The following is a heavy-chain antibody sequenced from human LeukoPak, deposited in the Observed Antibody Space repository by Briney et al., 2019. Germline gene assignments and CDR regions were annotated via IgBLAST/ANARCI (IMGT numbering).Heavy chain of an antibody. V-gene: IGHV3-48*04. CDR3: ARKRSQWLVLLDAFDI. CDR1: GFTFSSYS. J-gene: IGHJ3*02. Sequence: GGSLRLSCAASGFTFSSYSMNWVRQAPGKGLEWVSYISSSSSTIYYADSVKGRFTISRDNAKNSLYLQMNSLRAEDTAVYYCARKRSQWLVLLDAFDIWGQGTMVTVSS. D-gene: IGHD6-19*01. CDR2: ISSSSSTI.